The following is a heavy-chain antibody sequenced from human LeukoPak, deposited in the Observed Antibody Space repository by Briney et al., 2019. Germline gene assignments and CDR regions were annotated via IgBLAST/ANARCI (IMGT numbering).Heavy chain of an antibody. CDR3: ARTSSGWYRGAFDI. CDR1: GGSVSSGSYY. D-gene: IGHD6-19*01. CDR2: IYYSGST. J-gene: IGHJ3*02. Sequence: SETLSLTCTVSGGSVSSGSYYWSWIRQPPGKGLEWIGYIYYSGSTNYNPSLKSRVTISVDTSKNQFSLKLSSVTAADTAVYYCARTSSGWYRGAFDIWGQGTMVTVSS. V-gene: IGHV4-61*01.